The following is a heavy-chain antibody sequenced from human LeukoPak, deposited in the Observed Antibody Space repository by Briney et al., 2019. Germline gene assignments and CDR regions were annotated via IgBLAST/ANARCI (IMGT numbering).Heavy chain of an antibody. J-gene: IGHJ4*02. D-gene: IGHD3-22*01. CDR1: GFTFSGSA. Sequence: GGSLKLSCAASGFTFSGSAMHWVRQASGKGLEWVGRIRSKANSYATAYAASVKGRFTISRDDSKNTAYLQMNSLKTEDTAVYYCTRRETGYYDSSGYYYYFDYWAREPWSPSPQ. CDR3: TRRETGYYDSSGYYYYFDY. V-gene: IGHV3-73*01. CDR2: IRSKANSYAT.